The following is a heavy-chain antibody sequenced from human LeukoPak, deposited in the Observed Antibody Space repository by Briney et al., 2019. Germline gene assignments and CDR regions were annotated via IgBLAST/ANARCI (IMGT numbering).Heavy chain of an antibody. CDR3: ARPQVNDYGDCGI. J-gene: IGHJ3*02. CDR2: INTDGRTT. Sequence: AGGSLRLSCAASGFTFSGHWMHWVRQVPGKGLVWVSRINTDGRTTNYADSVKGRFTISRDNAKNSLLLQMNSLRAEDTAVYYCARPQVNDYGDCGIWGQGTMVAVSS. V-gene: IGHV3-74*01. D-gene: IGHD4-17*01. CDR1: GFTFSGHW.